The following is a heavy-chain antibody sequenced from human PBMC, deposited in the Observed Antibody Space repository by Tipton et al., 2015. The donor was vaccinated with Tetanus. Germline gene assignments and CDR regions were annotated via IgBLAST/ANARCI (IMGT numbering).Heavy chain of an antibody. V-gene: IGHV3-7*01. J-gene: IGHJ4*02. CDR1: GFSFSSYW. CDR3: ASDVGGSRDY. D-gene: IGHD2-15*01. Sequence: SLRLSCAASGFSFSSYWMTWVRQAPGKGLEWVANIKHDGSDKDYVDSVEGRFTISRDNAKSSLYLQMNSLRTEDTAVYYCASDVGGSRDYWGQGILVTVSS. CDR2: IKHDGSDK.